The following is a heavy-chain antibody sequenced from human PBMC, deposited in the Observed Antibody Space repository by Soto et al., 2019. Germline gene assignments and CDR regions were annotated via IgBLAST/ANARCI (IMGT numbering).Heavy chain of an antibody. Sequence: EVQLVESGGGLVQPGGSLTLSCAASEFAFSSYWMTWVRQAPGKGLEWVANIRKDGSQRSYLDSVRGRFTISRDNSKNSLYQQMNSLRAEDTALFFCARDVSPGSSGLYFEAFDIWGQGTMVTVSS. J-gene: IGHJ3*02. CDR3: ARDVSPGSSGLYFEAFDI. V-gene: IGHV3-7*05. CDR1: EFAFSSYW. D-gene: IGHD6-25*01. CDR2: IRKDGSQR.